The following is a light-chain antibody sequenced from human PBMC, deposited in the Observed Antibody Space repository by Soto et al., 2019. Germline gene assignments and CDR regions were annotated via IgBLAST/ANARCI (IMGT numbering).Light chain of an antibody. CDR1: QSVSSN. CDR2: GAS. V-gene: IGKV3-15*01. J-gene: IGKJ1*01. CDR3: QQYSKWPPWT. Sequence: IVMTQSPSTLSVSAGERATISCRSSQSVSSNLAWYQKKPGRAPRLLVYGASTRATGIPARFSGSGSGTELSLTISSLQSEDFAVYYCQQYSKWPPWTFGQGTKVDIK.